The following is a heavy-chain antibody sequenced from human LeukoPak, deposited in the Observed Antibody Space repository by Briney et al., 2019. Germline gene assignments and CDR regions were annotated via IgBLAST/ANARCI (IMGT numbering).Heavy chain of an antibody. CDR3: ARGETYSSSWIFDY. CDR2: IYYSGST. J-gene: IGHJ4*02. CDR1: GGSISSSSYY. Sequence: SETLSLTCTVSGGSISSSSYYWGWIRQPPGKGLEWIGSIYYSGSTYYNPSLKSRVTISVDTSKNQFSLKLSSVTAADTAVYYCARGETYSSSWIFDYWGQGTLVTVSS. V-gene: IGHV4-39*01. D-gene: IGHD6-13*01.